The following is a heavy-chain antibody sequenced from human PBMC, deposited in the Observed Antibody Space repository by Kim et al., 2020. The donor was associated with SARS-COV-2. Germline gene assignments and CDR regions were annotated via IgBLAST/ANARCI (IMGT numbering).Heavy chain of an antibody. V-gene: IGHV4-34*01. J-gene: IGHJ6*02. CDR1: GGSFSGYY. CDR2: INHSGST. D-gene: IGHD3-3*01. CDR3: ARRGSILFGYYGMDV. Sequence: SETLSLTCAVYGGSFSGYYWSWIRQPPGKGLEWIGEINHSGSTNYNPSLKSRVTISVDTSKNQFSLKLSSVTAADTAVYYCARRGSILFGYYGMDVWGQGTTVTVSS.